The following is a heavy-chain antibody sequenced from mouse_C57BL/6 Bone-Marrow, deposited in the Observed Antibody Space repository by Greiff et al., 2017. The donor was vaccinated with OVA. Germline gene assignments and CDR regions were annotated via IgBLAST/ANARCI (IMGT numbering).Heavy chain of an antibody. Sequence: QVQLQQPGTELVKPGASVKLSCKASGYTFHSYWMHWVKQRPGQGLEWIGNINPSNGGTNYNEKFKSKATLTVDKSSSTAYMELRSLTSEDSAVYFCASVYYGNPAWFAYWGQGTLVTVSA. CDR1: GYTFHSYW. D-gene: IGHD2-1*01. CDR3: ASVYYGNPAWFAY. V-gene: IGHV1-53*01. J-gene: IGHJ3*01. CDR2: INPSNGGT.